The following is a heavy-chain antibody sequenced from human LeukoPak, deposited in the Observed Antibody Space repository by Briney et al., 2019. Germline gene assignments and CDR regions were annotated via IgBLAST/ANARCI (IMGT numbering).Heavy chain of an antibody. Sequence: GGSLRLSCAASGFTFSSYAMSWVRQAPGKGLEWVSAISRTGGSSTYYADSVKGRFTISRDNSKNTLYLQMNSLRAEDTAIYYCSKTSRANSGYDSPFHYWGQGTLVTVSS. CDR1: GFTFSSYA. V-gene: IGHV3-23*01. J-gene: IGHJ4*02. CDR3: SKTSRANSGYDSPFHY. CDR2: ISRTGGSST. D-gene: IGHD5-12*01.